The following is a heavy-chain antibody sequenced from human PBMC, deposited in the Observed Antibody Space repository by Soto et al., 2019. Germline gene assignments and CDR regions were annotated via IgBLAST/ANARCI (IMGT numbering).Heavy chain of an antibody. J-gene: IGHJ5*02. CDR2: IYHSGST. D-gene: IGHD5-12*01. CDR1: GYSISSGYY. Sequence: PSETLSLTCAGSGYSISSGYYWGWIRQPPGKGLEWFGSIYHSGSTYYNPSLKSRVTISVDTSKNQFSLKLSSVTAADTAVYYCAKGDGYNENWFDPWGQGTLVTVSS. CDR3: AKGDGYNENWFDP. V-gene: IGHV4-38-2*01.